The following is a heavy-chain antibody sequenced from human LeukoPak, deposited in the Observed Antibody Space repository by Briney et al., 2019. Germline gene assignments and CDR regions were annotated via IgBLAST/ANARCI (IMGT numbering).Heavy chain of an antibody. Sequence: GGSLRLSCAASGFTFSSYTVNWVRQAPGKGLEWVSSIDSSSSYIQYADSVKGRFTISRDNAKNSLYLQMNSLRAEDTAVYYCAREGAKRGYSGYDAMYWGQGTLVIVCS. CDR1: GFTFSSYT. D-gene: IGHD5-12*01. V-gene: IGHV3-21*06. CDR3: AREGAKRGYSGYDAMY. CDR2: IDSSSSYI. J-gene: IGHJ4*02.